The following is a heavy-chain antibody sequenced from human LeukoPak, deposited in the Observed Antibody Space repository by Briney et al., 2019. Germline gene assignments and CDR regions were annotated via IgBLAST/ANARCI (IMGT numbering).Heavy chain of an antibody. CDR1: GFTVSSNY. V-gene: IGHV3-66*01. CDR2: ICSGGST. D-gene: IGHD3-22*01. Sequence: GGSLRLSCAASGFTVSSNYMSWVRQAPGKGLEWVSVICSGGSTYHADSVKGRFTISRDNSKNTLYLQMNSLRAEDTAVYYCARGSGGYYDSGRRYYYGMDVWGQGTTVTVSS. CDR3: ARGSGGYYDSGRRYYYGMDV. J-gene: IGHJ6*02.